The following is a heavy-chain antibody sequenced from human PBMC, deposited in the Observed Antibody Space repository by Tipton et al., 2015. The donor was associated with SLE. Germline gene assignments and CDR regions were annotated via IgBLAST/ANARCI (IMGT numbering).Heavy chain of an antibody. CDR1: DDSIRDYY. Sequence: LRLSCSVSDDSIRDYYFSWIRQPPGKELEWIGYISYSGSTVYNPSLESRVTISLDTSKNHLSLRLSSVTAADTAVYYCARQVDTEAVGSWNFAFWGRGTLVTVSS. D-gene: IGHD5-18*01. CDR3: ARQVDTEAVGSWNFAF. V-gene: IGHV4-59*08. CDR2: ISYSGST. J-gene: IGHJ2*01.